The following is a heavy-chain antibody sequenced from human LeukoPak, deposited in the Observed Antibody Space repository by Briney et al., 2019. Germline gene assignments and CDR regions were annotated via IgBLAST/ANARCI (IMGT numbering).Heavy chain of an antibody. V-gene: IGHV1-18*01. CDR3: ARGGYYYDSSGYYSTKRRGIPYDY. CDR2: ISAYNGNT. CDR1: GYTFTSYG. J-gene: IGHJ4*02. D-gene: IGHD3-22*01. Sequence: ASVKVSCKASGYTFTSYGISWVRQAPGQGLEWMGWISAYNGNTNYAQKLQGRVTMTTDTSTSTAYMEQRSLRSDDTAVYYCARGGYYYDSSGYYSTKRRGIPYDYWGQGTLVTVPS.